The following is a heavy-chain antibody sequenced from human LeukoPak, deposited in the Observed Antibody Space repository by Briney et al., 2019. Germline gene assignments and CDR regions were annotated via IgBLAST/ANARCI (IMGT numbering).Heavy chain of an antibody. V-gene: IGHV3-74*01. D-gene: IGHD2-21*02. Sequence: GGSLRLSCAASGFTFSNYWTHWVRQVPGKGLVWVSHISNDGNNINYADSVKGRFTISRDNEKNTLYLQMNSLRAEDTALYYCTKMRRGGDGLDIWGQGTLVTVSA. J-gene: IGHJ4*02. CDR1: GFTFSNYW. CDR2: ISNDGNNI. CDR3: TKMRRGGDGLDI.